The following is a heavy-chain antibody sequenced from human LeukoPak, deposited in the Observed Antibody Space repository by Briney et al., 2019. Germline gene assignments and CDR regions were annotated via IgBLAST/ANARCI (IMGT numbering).Heavy chain of an antibody. CDR1: GGSISSSNYY. V-gene: IGHV4-39*01. CDR2: LYYSGST. J-gene: IGHJ4*02. D-gene: IGHD1-26*01. CDR3: ASSLRRQELGQVDY. Sequence: SETLSLTCTVSGGSISSSNYYWGWIRPPPGKGLGGVGSLYYSGSTYYNPSLKSRVTISVDTSKNQFSLKLSSVTAADTAVYYCASSLRRQELGQVDYWGQGTLVTVSS.